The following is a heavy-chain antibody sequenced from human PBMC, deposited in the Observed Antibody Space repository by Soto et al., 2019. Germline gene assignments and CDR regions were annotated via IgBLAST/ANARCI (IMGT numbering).Heavy chain of an antibody. CDR2: IYYSGST. CDR1: GGSISSGGYY. Sequence: PSETLSLTCTVSGGSISSGGYYWSWIRQHPGKGLEWIGYIYYSGSTYYNPSLKSRVTISVDTSKNQFSLKLSSVTAADTAVYYCARVWSDSSGYEVDYWGQGTLVTVSS. J-gene: IGHJ4*02. V-gene: IGHV4-31*03. D-gene: IGHD3-22*01. CDR3: ARVWSDSSGYEVDY.